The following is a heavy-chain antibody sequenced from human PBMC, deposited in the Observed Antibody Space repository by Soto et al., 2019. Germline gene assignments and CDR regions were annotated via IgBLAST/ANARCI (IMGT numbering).Heavy chain of an antibody. CDR2: MNPNSGNT. Sequence: QVQLVQSGAEVKKPGASVKVSCKASGYTFTSYDINWVRQATGQGLEWMGWMNPNSGNTGYAQKFQGRDTMTRNTSIRTAYRELSSLRSEDTAMYYCARGRGGSYSGLGRFDPWGQGTLVTVSS. D-gene: IGHD1-26*01. V-gene: IGHV1-8*01. J-gene: IGHJ5*02. CDR3: ARGRGGSYSGLGRFDP. CDR1: GYTFTSYD.